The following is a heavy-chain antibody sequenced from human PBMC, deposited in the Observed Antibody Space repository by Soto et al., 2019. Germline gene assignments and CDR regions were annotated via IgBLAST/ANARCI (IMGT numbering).Heavy chain of an antibody. Sequence: EVQLVESGGGLVQPGGSLRLSCVDSGFTFSSYWMSWVRQAPVKGLEWVGKIKKDGSEENYVDSVKGRFTISRDKAKYSRYLQMNSLRAEDTAVYFCARMASSGRGWDVWGQGTTVVVSS. CDR1: GFTFSSYW. D-gene: IGHD3-10*01. J-gene: IGHJ6*02. CDR2: IKKDGSEE. CDR3: ARMASSGRGWDV. V-gene: IGHV3-7*01.